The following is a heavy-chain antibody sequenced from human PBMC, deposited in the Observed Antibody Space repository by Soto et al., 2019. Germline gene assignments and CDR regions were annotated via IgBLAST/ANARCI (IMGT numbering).Heavy chain of an antibody. CDR3: ARRVPGITTDY. CDR1: GESFSGFF. D-gene: IGHD4-4*01. J-gene: IGHJ4*02. Sequence: QVQLQQWGAGLLKPSETLSLTCAVYGESFSGFFWSWIRQPPEKGLEWIGEINHSGSANYNPSLKSRVTISVDTTKNQFSLKLRSVTAADTAVYYCARRVPGITTDYWGQGIQVTVSS. CDR2: INHSGSA. V-gene: IGHV4-34*02.